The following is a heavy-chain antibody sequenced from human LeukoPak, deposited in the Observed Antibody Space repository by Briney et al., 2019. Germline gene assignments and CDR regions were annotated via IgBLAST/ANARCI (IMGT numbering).Heavy chain of an antibody. CDR1: GFTFSSYW. CDR3: ARGLYRIAVAGPLYYFDY. Sequence: GGSLRLSCAASGFTFSSYWMSWVRQAPGKGLEWVANIKQDGSEEYYVDSVKGRFTISRDNAKNSLYLQMNSLRAEDTAVYYCARGLYRIAVAGPLYYFDYWGQGTLVTVSS. D-gene: IGHD6-19*01. J-gene: IGHJ4*02. CDR2: IKQDGSEE. V-gene: IGHV3-7*01.